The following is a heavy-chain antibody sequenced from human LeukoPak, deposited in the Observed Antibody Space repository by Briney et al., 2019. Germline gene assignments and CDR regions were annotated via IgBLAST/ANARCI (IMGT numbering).Heavy chain of an antibody. CDR2: ISGSSGSR. Sequence: GGSLRLSCAASGFTFRNYAMTWVRQAPGKGLEWVSTISGSSGSRYYADSVKGRFTISRDNSKNTLYLQMNSLRAEDTAVYYCAKDPKLLWFGELLSSDYWGQGTLVTVSS. V-gene: IGHV3-23*01. CDR3: AKDPKLLWFGELLSSDY. D-gene: IGHD3-10*01. J-gene: IGHJ4*02. CDR1: GFTFRNYA.